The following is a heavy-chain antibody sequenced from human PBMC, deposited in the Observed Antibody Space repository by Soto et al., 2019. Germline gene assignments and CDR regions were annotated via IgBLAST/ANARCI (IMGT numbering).Heavy chain of an antibody. CDR2: IIPIFGTA. CDR3: ARRLVVRYFDWLSHFDY. Sequence: SVKVSCKASGGTFSSYAISWVRHAPGQGLEWMGGIIPIFGTANYAQKFQGRVTITADESTSTAYMELSSLRSEDTAVYYCARRLVVRYFDWLSHFDYWGHATLVT. D-gene: IGHD3-9*01. CDR1: GGTFSSYA. J-gene: IGHJ4*01. V-gene: IGHV1-69*13.